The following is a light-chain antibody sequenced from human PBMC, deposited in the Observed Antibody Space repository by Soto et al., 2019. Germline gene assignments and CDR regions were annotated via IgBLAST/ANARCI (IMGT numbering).Light chain of an antibody. J-gene: IGKJ3*01. CDR1: QSVSSSY. CDR3: QQYGSSPLCT. CDR2: GAS. Sequence: EIVLTQSPGTLSLSPGERATLSCRASQSVSSSYLAWYQQKPGQAPRLLIYGASSRATGLLDRFSGSGSGTDFTLTISRLEPEDFAVYYCQQYGSSPLCTFGPGTKVDI. V-gene: IGKV3-20*01.